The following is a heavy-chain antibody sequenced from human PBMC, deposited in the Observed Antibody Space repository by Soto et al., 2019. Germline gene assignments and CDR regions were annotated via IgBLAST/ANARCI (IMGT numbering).Heavy chain of an antibody. V-gene: IGHV1-46*03. J-gene: IGHJ5*02. CDR2: INPSGVGT. CDR3: ARDVNTVRYYDSSGYLNWFDP. CDR1: GGTFSSYT. D-gene: IGHD3-22*01. Sequence: ASVKVSCKASGGTFSSYTISWVRQAPGQGLEWMGRINPSGVGTSYAQKFQGRVTLTSDTSTSTVYMELSSLRSEDTAVYYCARDVNTVRYYDSSGYLNWFDPWGQGTLVTVSS.